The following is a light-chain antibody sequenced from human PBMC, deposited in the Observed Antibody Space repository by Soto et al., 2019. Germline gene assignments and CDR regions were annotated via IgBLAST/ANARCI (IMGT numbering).Light chain of an antibody. J-gene: IGKJ4*01. CDR3: QQLNSYPHT. Sequence: DILLTQSPSFLSASVGDRVTNSCRASQGISSYLAWYQQKPGKAPKLLIYTASTLQSGVPSRFSGSGSGTEFTLTISSLQPEDFATYYCQQLNSYPHTFGGGTNVEIK. V-gene: IGKV1-9*01. CDR1: QGISSY. CDR2: TAS.